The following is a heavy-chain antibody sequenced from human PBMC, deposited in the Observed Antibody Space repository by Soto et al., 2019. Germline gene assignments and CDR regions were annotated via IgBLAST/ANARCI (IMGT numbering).Heavy chain of an antibody. J-gene: IGHJ6*03. CDR1: GFTFSSYG. D-gene: IGHD6-13*01. CDR3: ARDGSSSFDYYYYYMDV. CDR2: IWYDGSNK. V-gene: IGHV3-33*01. Sequence: GGSLRLSCAASGFTFSSYGMHWVRQAPGKGLEWVAVIWYDGSNKYYADSVKGRFTISRDNSKNTLYLQMNSLRAEDTAVYYCARDGSSSFDYYYYYMDVWGKGTTVTVSS.